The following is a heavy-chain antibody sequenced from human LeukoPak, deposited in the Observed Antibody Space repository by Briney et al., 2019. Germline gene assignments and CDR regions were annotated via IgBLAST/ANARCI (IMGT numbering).Heavy chain of an antibody. J-gene: IGHJ3*02. CDR1: GFTLSRYS. V-gene: IGHV3-21*01. CDR3: AREGAEGVAKSEAFDI. Sequence: GGSLRLSCAASGFTLSRYSMNWVRQAPGKRLEWVSCIGSSGSSIYYADSVKGRFSISRDNAKNSLYPQMNSLRVEDTAVYYCAREGAEGVAKSEAFDIWGQGAMVSVSS. CDR2: IGSSGSSI. D-gene: IGHD5-12*01.